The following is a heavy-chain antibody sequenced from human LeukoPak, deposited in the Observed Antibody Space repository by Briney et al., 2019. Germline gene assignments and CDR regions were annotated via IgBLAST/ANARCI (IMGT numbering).Heavy chain of an antibody. J-gene: IGHJ4*02. CDR2: ITSSGRST. V-gene: IGHV3-23*01. CDR3: TKDHPDCRGTSCLLFDS. D-gene: IGHD2-2*01. Sequence: AGGSLRLSCAASGFTFSSYAMSWVRQAPGKGLEWVSTITSSGRSTYYADSVKGRFTISRDNSKNTLYLQMNSLRAGDTAVFYCTKDHPDCRGTSCLLFDSWGQGTLVTVSS. CDR1: GFTFSSYA.